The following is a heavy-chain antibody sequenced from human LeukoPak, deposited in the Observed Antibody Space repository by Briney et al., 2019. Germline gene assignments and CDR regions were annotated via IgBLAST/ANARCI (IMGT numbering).Heavy chain of an antibody. D-gene: IGHD2-21*01. CDR2: IIPIFGTA. Sequence: ASVKVSCKASGYTFTGYYMHWVRQAPGQGLEWMGGIIPIFGTANYAQKFQGRVTITADESTSTAYMELSSLRSEDTAVYYCASSAGIVVVPSDFDYWGQGTLVTVSS. CDR1: GYTFTGYY. J-gene: IGHJ4*02. V-gene: IGHV1-69*13. CDR3: ASSAGIVVVPSDFDY.